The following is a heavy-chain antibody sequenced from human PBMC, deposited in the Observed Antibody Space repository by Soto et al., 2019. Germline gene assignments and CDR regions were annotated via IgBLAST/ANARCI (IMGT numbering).Heavy chain of an antibody. J-gene: IGHJ5*02. V-gene: IGHV2-26*01. CDR3: ARRPLAGAISPWFEP. Sequence: QVTLKESGPVLVKPTETLTLRCTVSGLSITDSEMGVSWIRQPPGQPLEWLAHIDSSGEKSYRTFLKSRLANPKDTSKGPIVLTMKNMDPADTATYYCARRPLAGAISPWFEPLGQGIPVTVSS. CDR2: IDSSGEK. CDR1: GLSITDSEMG.